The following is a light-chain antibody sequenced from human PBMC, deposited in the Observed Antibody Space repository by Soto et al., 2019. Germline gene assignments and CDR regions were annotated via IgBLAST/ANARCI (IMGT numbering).Light chain of an antibody. CDR2: AAS. Sequence: DIQITQSPSSVSASVGDRVTITCRSSEDISTWLAWYQQKPGKAPKLLIYAASSLQSGVPSRFSGSGSGTDFTLTISSLQPEDFATYYCQQSYSTPRTFGQGTKVDIK. CDR1: EDISTW. CDR3: QQSYSTPRT. J-gene: IGKJ1*01. V-gene: IGKV1-12*01.